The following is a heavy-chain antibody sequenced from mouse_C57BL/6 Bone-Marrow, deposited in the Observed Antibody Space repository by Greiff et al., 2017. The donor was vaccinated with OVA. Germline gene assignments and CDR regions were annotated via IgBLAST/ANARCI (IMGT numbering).Heavy chain of an antibody. V-gene: IGHV1-52*01. Sequence: VQLQQPGAELVRPGSSVKLSCKASGYTFTSYWMPWVKQRPIQGLEWIGNIDPSDSETHYNQKFKDKATLTVDTSSSTAYMQLSSLTSEDSAVYYCARDSRRDRGLADWGQGTPVTVSA. CDR2: IDPSDSET. CDR3: ARDSRRDRGLAD. CDR1: GYTFTSYW. D-gene: IGHD3-3*01. J-gene: IGHJ3*01.